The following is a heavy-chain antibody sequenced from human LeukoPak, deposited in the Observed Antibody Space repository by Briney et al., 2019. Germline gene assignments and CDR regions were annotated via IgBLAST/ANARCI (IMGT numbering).Heavy chain of an antibody. Sequence: GGSLRLSCAASGVTFSGYSMNWVRQAPGKGLEWVSAITATSLHIYYADSVKGRFTISRDNAKNSLYLQMNSLRAEDTAVYYCAKGYYYDSSGYTHSDAFDIWGQGTMVTVSS. CDR1: GVTFSGYS. J-gene: IGHJ3*02. V-gene: IGHV3-21*01. CDR3: AKGYYYDSSGYTHSDAFDI. CDR2: ITATSLHI. D-gene: IGHD3-22*01.